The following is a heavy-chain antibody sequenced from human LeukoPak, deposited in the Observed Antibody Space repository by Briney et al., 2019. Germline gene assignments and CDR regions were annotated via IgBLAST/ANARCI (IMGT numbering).Heavy chain of an antibody. Sequence: PSETLSLTCTVSGGSISSGGYYWSWIRQHPGKGLEWIGYIYYSGSTYYNPSLKSRVTISVDTSKNQFSLKLSSVTAADTAVYYCAREVGRYCSSASCSYYYMDVWGKGTTVTVSS. CDR2: IYYSGST. J-gene: IGHJ6*03. CDR3: AREVGRYCSSASCSYYYMDV. V-gene: IGHV4-31*03. CDR1: GGSISSGGYY. D-gene: IGHD2-2*01.